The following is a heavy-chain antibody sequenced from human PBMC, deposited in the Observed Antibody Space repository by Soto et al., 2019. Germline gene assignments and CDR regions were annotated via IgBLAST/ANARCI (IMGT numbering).Heavy chain of an antibody. J-gene: IGHJ6*02. Sequence: QVQLVESGGGVVQPGRSLRLSCAASGFTFSSYGMHWVRQAPGKGLEWVAVISYDGSNKYYADSVKGRFTISRDNSKNTLYLQMNSLRAEDTAVYYCAKAMGGYYYDSSGYSSYYGMDVCGQGTTGTGSS. V-gene: IGHV3-30*18. CDR1: GFTFSSYG. CDR3: AKAMGGYYYDSSGYSSYYGMDV. CDR2: ISYDGSNK. D-gene: IGHD3-22*01.